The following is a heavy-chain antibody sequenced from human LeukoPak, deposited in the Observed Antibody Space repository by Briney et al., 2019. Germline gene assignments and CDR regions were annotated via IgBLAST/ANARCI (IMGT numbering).Heavy chain of an antibody. Sequence: GGSLRLSCAASGFSVSSNYMNWVRQGPGKGLEWVSVIYRDGSTYYAGSVKGRFTISRDDSKNTLYLQMNSLRAEDTAVYYCARDSGDGDYTPDMDVWGRGTTVIVSS. D-gene: IGHD2-21*02. J-gene: IGHJ6*03. CDR3: ARDSGDGDYTPDMDV. CDR2: IYRDGST. V-gene: IGHV3-53*01. CDR1: GFSVSSNY.